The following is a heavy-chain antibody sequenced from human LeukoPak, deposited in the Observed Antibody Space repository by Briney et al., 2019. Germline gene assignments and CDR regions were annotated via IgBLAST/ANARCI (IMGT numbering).Heavy chain of an antibody. D-gene: IGHD6-13*01. CDR1: GFTFSSYA. J-gene: IGHJ6*02. Sequence: GGSLRLSCAASGFTFSSYAMHWVRQAPGKGLEWVGRIKSKTDGGTTDYAAPVKGRFTISRDDSKNTLYLQMNSLKTEDTALYYCVKDVRPYSSSWYAGGPPYYYGMDVWGQGTTVTVSS. CDR3: VKDVRPYSSSWYAGGPPYYYGMDV. V-gene: IGHV3-15*01. CDR2: IKSKTDGGTT.